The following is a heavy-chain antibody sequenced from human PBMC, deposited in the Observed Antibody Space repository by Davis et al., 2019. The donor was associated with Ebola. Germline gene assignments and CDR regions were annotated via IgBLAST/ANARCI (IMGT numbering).Heavy chain of an antibody. J-gene: IGHJ6*02. D-gene: IGHD2-21*02. CDR3: AREVVTTVVVYYYYYYGMDV. CDR1: GFTFSDYY. Sequence: GESLKISCAASGFTFSDYYMSWIRQAPGKGLEWVSSISSSSSYIYYADSVKGRFTISRDNAKNSLYLQMNSLGAEDTAVYYCAREVVTTVVVYYYYYYGMDVWGQGTTVTVSS. V-gene: IGHV3-11*06. CDR2: ISSSSSYI.